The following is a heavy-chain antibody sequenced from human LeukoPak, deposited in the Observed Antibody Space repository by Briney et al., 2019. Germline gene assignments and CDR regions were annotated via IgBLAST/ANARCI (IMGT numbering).Heavy chain of an antibody. J-gene: IGHJ4*02. D-gene: IGHD3-10*01. CDR1: GASIASHSW. CDR2: VYHSGGA. Sequence: SETLSLTCAVSGASIASHSWWSWIRQPPGKGLEWIGEVYHSGGANYKPSLKSRVTISVDTSRNHFSVKLSSVTAADTAVYYCARSQNYYGSGDYWSQGTLVTVSS. V-gene: IGHV4/OR15-8*01. CDR3: ARSQNYYGSGDY.